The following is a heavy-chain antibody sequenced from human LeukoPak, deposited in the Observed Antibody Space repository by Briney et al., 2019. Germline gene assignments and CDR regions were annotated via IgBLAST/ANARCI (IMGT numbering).Heavy chain of an antibody. CDR2: MNPNSGNT. Sequence: ASVKVSCKASGYTFTSYDINWVRQATGQGLEWMGWMNPNSGNTGYAQKFQGRVTMTRNTSISTAYMELSSLRSEDTAVYYCALLSIAAAGRPFDYRGQGALGTVSS. J-gene: IGHJ4*02. V-gene: IGHV1-8*01. CDR3: ALLSIAAAGRPFDY. CDR1: GYTFTSYD. D-gene: IGHD6-13*01.